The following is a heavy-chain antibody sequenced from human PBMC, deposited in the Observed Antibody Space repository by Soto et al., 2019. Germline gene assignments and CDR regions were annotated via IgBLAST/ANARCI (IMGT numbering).Heavy chain of an antibody. D-gene: IGHD2-15*01. CDR2: ISAYNGNT. J-gene: IGHJ5*02. Sequence: QVPLVQSGAEVKKPGASVKVSCKASGYTFTSYGISWVRQAPGQGLEWMGWISAYNGNTNYAQKLQGRVTMTTDTSTSTAYMELRSLRSDDTAVYYCAREEDEYCSGGSCYIAPWGQGTLVTVSS. CDR3: AREEDEYCSGGSCYIAP. CDR1: GYTFTSYG. V-gene: IGHV1-18*04.